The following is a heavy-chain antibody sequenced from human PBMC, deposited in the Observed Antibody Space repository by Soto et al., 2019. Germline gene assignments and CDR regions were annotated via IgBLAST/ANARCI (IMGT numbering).Heavy chain of an antibody. J-gene: IGHJ4*02. Sequence: GESLKISCAASGFTFSSYAMHWVRQAPGKGLEYVSAISSNGGSTYYANSVKGRFTISRDNSKNTLYLQMGSLRAEDIAVYYCARDPAYYDILTGYYDYWGQGTLVTVSS. CDR3: ARDPAYYDILTGYYDY. CDR1: GFTFSSYA. V-gene: IGHV3-64*01. D-gene: IGHD3-9*01. CDR2: ISSNGGST.